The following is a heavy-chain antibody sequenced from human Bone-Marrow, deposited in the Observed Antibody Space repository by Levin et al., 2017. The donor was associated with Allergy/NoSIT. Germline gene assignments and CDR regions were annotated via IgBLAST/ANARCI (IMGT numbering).Heavy chain of an antibody. J-gene: IGHJ6*03. CDR1: GGSISSRDYY. CDR2: IYFSGSV. V-gene: IGHV4-30-4*01. CDR3: ARVEGELSGFSYYYYMDV. Sequence: SQTLSLTCSVSGGSISSRDYYWSWIRQPPGKGLEWIGYIYFSGSVYYNPSLKSRVTISVDTSKNQFSLMLNSVTAADTAVYYCARVEGELSGFSYYYYMDVWGNGTTITVSS. D-gene: IGHD3-16*02.